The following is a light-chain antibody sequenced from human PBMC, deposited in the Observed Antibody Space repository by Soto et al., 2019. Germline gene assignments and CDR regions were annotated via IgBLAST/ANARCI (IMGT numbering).Light chain of an antibody. J-gene: IGLJ2*01. CDR1: SNDVGSYNL. CDR2: EVS. V-gene: IGLV2-23*02. Sequence: QSALTQPASVSGSPGQSITISCTGTSNDVGSYNLVSWYQQHPGKAPKLMIYEVSKRPSGVSNRFSGSKSGNTASLTISGLQAEDEADYYCCSYAGSSTPVVFGGWTKVTVL. CDR3: CSYAGSSTPVV.